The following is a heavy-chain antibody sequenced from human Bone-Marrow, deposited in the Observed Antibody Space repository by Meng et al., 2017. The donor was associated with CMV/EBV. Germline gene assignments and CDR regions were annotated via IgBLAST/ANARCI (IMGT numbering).Heavy chain of an antibody. CDR3: AREMRDIVVVPAEGLYYYHGMDV. J-gene: IGHJ6*04. Sequence: GSLRLSCAVYGGSFSGYYWSWIRQPPGKGLEWIGEINHSGSTNYNPSLKSRVTISVDTSKSQFSLKLSSVTAADTAVYYCAREMRDIVVVPAEGLYYYHGMDVWGEGTTVTVSS. CDR2: INHSGST. D-gene: IGHD2-2*01. V-gene: IGHV4-34*01. CDR1: GGSFSGYY.